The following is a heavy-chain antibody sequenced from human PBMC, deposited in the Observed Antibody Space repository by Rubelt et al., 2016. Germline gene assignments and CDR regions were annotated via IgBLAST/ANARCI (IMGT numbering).Heavy chain of an antibody. CDR2: IWYDGSNK. CDR3: AKDRAESGSYFSY. J-gene: IGHJ4*02. D-gene: IGHD1-26*01. Sequence: ARGGFTFSSYGMHWVRQAPGKGLEWVAVIWYDGSNKYYADSVKGRFTISRDYSKNTLYLQMNSLRAEDTAVYYCAKDRAESGSYFSYWGQGTLVTVSS. V-gene: IGHV3-33*06. CDR1: GFTFSSYG.